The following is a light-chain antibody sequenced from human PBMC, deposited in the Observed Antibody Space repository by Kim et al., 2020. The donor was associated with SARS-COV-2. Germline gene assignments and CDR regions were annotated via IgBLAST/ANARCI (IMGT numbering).Light chain of an antibody. CDR3: QACGSSPRGT. CDR2: GGS. J-gene: IGKJ2*02. V-gene: IGKV3-20*01. Sequence: EVVLTQSPGTLSLSPGERATLSCRASQSVSSKYLAWYRQKPGQNPRLLIYGGSTRATGISDRFSGSGSGADFTLTITRLEPEDFAVYYCQACGSSPRGTFGQGTKLEI. CDR1: QSVSSKY.